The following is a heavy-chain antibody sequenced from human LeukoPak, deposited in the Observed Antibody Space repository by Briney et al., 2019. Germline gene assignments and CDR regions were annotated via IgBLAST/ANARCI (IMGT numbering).Heavy chain of an antibody. CDR1: GYTFTGYY. CDR3: ARKVPYNGNPMDAFDI. J-gene: IGHJ3*02. V-gene: IGHV1-2*02. CDR2: INPNSGGT. D-gene: IGHD5-24*01. Sequence: ASVKVSCKASGYTFTGYYMHWVRQAPGQGLEWMGWINPNSGGTNYAQKFQGRVTMTRDTSISTAYIELSRLRSDDTAVYYCARKVPYNGNPMDAFDIWGQGTMVTVSS.